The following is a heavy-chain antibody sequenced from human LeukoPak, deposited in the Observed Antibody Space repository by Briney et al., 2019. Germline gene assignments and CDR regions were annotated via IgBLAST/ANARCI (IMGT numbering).Heavy chain of an antibody. D-gene: IGHD2-2*01. CDR3: ARSGTSSTTPQYYYYYMDV. Sequence: SVKVSCTASGGTFSSYAISWVRQAPGQGLEWMGGIIPIFGTANYAQKFQGRVTITTDESTSTAYMELSSLRSEDTAVYYCARSGTSSTTPQYYYYYMDVWGKGTTVTVSS. V-gene: IGHV1-69*05. CDR1: GGTFSSYA. CDR2: IIPIFGTA. J-gene: IGHJ6*03.